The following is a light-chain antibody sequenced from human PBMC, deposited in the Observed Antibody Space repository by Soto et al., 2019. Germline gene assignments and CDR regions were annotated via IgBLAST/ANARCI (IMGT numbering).Light chain of an antibody. Sequence: EILLTQSPSTLPLSPGERATLSCRASQSVRRYLDWYQQKPGQAPRLLIYDASNRATGIPARFSGSGSGTDFTLTISSLEPEDVELYYCQQRSNWPITVGQLTRLEIK. CDR3: QQRSNWPIT. CDR2: DAS. CDR1: QSVRRY. J-gene: IGKJ5*01. V-gene: IGKV3-11*01.